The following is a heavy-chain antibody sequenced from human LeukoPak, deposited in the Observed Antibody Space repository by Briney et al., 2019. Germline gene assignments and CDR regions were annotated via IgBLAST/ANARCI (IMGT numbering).Heavy chain of an antibody. Sequence: PGGSLRLSCAASGFTFSSYAMSWVRQAPGKGLEWVSAISGSGGSTYYADSVKGRFTISRDNSNNALYLQMDSLRPEDTAVYYCAKSRAALVVRGVGPHSWGQGTLVTVSS. CDR1: GFTFSSYA. CDR2: ISGSGGST. CDR3: AKSRAALVVRGVGPHS. D-gene: IGHD3-10*01. J-gene: IGHJ4*02. V-gene: IGHV3-23*01.